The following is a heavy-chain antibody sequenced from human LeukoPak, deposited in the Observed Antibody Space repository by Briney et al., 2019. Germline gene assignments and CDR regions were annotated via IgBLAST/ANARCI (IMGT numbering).Heavy chain of an antibody. CDR3: ARDTALIITPGGPDY. V-gene: IGHV1-18*01. CDR2: ISAYNGDT. D-gene: IGHD3-10*01. Sequence: GASVKVSCKASGYIFASYGISWARQAPGQGLEWMGWISAYNGDTKYAQNLQGRVTPTTDTSTGTAYMELRSLTSDDTALYYCARDTALIITPGGPDYWGRGTLITVSS. J-gene: IGHJ4*02. CDR1: GYIFASYG.